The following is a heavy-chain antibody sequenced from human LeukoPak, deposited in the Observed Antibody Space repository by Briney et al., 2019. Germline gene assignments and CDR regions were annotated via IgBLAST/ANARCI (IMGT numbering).Heavy chain of an antibody. D-gene: IGHD2-8*02. CDR3: ARALVRGGDY. CDR2: INPNSGGT. CDR1: GYTFTDYY. V-gene: IGHV1-2*02. J-gene: IGHJ4*02. Sequence: ASVKVSCKASGYTFTDYYMHWVRQAPGQGPEWMGWINPNSGGTNYAQRFQGRVTMARDTSISTAYMELSSLRSDDTAVYYCARALVRGGDYWGQGTLVTVSS.